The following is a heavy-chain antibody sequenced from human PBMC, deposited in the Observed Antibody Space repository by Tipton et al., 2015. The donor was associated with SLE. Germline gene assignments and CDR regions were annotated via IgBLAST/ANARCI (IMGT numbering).Heavy chain of an antibody. Sequence: TLSLTCTVSGGSISNYYWSWIRQTPGKGLEWIGYVYISGSTIYTPSLKSRVTISVDTSKNQVSLKLNSVTAADTAVYYCARGKTRVEYWGQGTLVTVSS. CDR2: VYISGST. CDR1: GGSISNYY. J-gene: IGHJ4*02. D-gene: IGHD1-14*01. CDR3: ARGKTRVEY. V-gene: IGHV4-4*08.